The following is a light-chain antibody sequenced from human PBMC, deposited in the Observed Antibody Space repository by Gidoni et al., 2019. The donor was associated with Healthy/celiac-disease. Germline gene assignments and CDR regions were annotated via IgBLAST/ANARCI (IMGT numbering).Light chain of an antibody. CDR3: QQLNSYPLT. CDR2: AAS. CDR1: QGISSH. Sequence: DIQMTQSPSFLSASVGDRVTITCRASQGISSHLAWYQQKPGKAPKLLIYAASTLQSGVTSRFSGSGSGTEFTLTISSLQPEDFATYYCQQLNSYPLTFGGGTKVEIK. J-gene: IGKJ4*01. V-gene: IGKV1-9*01.